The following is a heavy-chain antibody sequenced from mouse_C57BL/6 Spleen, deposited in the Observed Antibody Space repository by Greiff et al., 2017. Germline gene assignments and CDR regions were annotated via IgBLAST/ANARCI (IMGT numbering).Heavy chain of an antibody. Sequence: EVQRVESGEGLVKPGGSLKLSCAASGFTFSSYAMSWVRQTPEKRLEWVAYISSGGDYIYYADTVKGRFTISRDNARNTLYLQMSSLKSEDTAMYYCTRDYSNYYAMDYWGQGTSVTVSS. D-gene: IGHD2-5*01. J-gene: IGHJ4*01. CDR3: TRDYSNYYAMDY. CDR1: GFTFSSYA. V-gene: IGHV5-9-1*02. CDR2: ISSGGDYI.